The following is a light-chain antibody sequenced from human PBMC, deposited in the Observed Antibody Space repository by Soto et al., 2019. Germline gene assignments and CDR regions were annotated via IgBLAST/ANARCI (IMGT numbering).Light chain of an antibody. Sequence: DLQMNQSPSSLSASVGDRVTITCQASQDISNYLNWYQQKPGKAPKLLIYDASNLETGVPSRFSGSGSGTDFTFTISSLQPEDIATYYCQQYDNLPPFGQGTRLEIK. V-gene: IGKV1-33*01. CDR1: QDISNY. J-gene: IGKJ5*01. CDR2: DAS. CDR3: QQYDNLPP.